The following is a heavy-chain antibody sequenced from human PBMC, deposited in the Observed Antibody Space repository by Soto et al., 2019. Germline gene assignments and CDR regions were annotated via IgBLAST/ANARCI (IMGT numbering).Heavy chain of an antibody. CDR1: GYTFTCYD. CDR3: ARESWFGELLQYYYYYYGMDV. D-gene: IGHD3-10*01. CDR2: MNPNSGNT. V-gene: IGHV1-8*01. Sequence: ASVKVSGKASGYTFTCYDINWVRQATGQGLEGMGWMNPNSGNTGYAQKFQGRVTMTRNTSISTAYMELSSLRSEDTAVYYCARESWFGELLQYYYYYYGMDVWGQGTTVTVSS. J-gene: IGHJ6*02.